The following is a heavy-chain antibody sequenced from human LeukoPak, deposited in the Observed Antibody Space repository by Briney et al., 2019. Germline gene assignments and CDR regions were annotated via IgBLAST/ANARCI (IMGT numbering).Heavy chain of an antibody. CDR2: INWNGGST. J-gene: IGHJ3*02. D-gene: IGHD3-10*01. V-gene: IGHV3-20*04. Sequence: GGSLRLSCAASGFTFDDYGMSWVRQAPGKGLEWVSGINWNGGSTGYADSVKGRFTISRDNAKNSLYLQMNSLRAEDTAVYYCAKTPPNYYGSGSYYMNALDIWGQGTMVTVSS. CDR3: AKTPPNYYGSGSYYMNALDI. CDR1: GFTFDDYG.